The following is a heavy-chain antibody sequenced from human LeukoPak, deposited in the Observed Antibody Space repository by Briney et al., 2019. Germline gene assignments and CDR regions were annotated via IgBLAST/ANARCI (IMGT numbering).Heavy chain of an antibody. CDR2: IYHTGNT. V-gene: IGHV4-59*08. D-gene: IGHD1-26*01. Sequence: PSETLSLTCTVSGGSISSYYWSWIRQPPGKGLEWIGSIYHTGNTYYNPSLKSRVTISVDTSKNQFSLKLSSVTAADTAVYYCARPLSGSFSFNYWGQGTLVTVSS. CDR3: ARPLSGSFSFNY. J-gene: IGHJ4*02. CDR1: GGSISSYY.